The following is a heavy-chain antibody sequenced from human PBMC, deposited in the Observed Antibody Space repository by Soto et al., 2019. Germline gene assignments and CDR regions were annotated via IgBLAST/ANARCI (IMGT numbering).Heavy chain of an antibody. J-gene: IGHJ4*02. CDR2: ISAYNGNT. V-gene: IGHV1-18*01. CDR1: GYTFTNYA. Sequence: QVQLVQSGAEVKKPGASVKVSCKASGYTFTNYAISWVRQAPGQGLEWMGWISAYNGNTNYAQKLQGRVTMTTDTSTSTAYMELRIRRFDGAAVYYCVRFLPPKDYWGQGTVLTVSS. CDR3: VRFLPPKDY.